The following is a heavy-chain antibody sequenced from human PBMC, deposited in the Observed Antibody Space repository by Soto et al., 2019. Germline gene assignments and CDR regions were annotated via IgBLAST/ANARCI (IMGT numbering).Heavy chain of an antibody. CDR2: INPLPTSGST. J-gene: IGHJ4*02. D-gene: IGHD6-13*01. Sequence: QVQLVQSGAEVKKPGASVKVSCKASGYIFTNYYIHWVRQAPGQGLEWMAIINPLPTSGSTNYAQKFQGRVTVTRDTSTSTVYMELSSLTSEDSAIYYYARDLTAAAYWGQGTLGTVAS. CDR3: ARDLTAAAY. V-gene: IGHV1-46*01. CDR1: GYIFTNYY.